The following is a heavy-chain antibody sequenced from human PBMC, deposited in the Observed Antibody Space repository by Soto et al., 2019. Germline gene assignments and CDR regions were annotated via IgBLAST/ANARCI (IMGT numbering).Heavy chain of an antibody. CDR2: IYHSGST. CDR1: GGSISSGGYS. CDR3: ARVPDR. Sequence: SETLSLTCAVSGGSISSGGYSWSWIRQPPGKGLGCIGYIYHSGSTYYNPSLKSRVTISVDRSKNQFSLKLSSVTAADTAVYYCARVPDRWGQGTLVTVSS. D-gene: IGHD2-2*01. J-gene: IGHJ5*02. V-gene: IGHV4-30-2*01.